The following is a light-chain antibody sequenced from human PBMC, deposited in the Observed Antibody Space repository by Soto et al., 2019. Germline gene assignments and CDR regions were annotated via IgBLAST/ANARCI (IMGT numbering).Light chain of an antibody. CDR2: DVA. Sequence: QSVLIQPASVSGSPGQSITISCTGTSSDVGSYNYVSWYQHHPGKAPKVMIFDVANRPSGVSDRFSASKSANTASLTISGLQAEDEADYYCSSYTSSSTYVFGTVTKVTVL. CDR3: SSYTSSSTYV. CDR1: SSDVGSYNY. V-gene: IGLV2-14*03. J-gene: IGLJ1*01.